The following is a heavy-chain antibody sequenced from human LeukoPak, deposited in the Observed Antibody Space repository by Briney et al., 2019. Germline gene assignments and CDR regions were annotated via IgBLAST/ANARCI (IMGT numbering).Heavy chain of an antibody. J-gene: IGHJ4*02. D-gene: IGHD3-22*01. CDR2: VNDFGGDA. CDR1: GFTFRTYA. Sequence: GGSLRLSCSASGFTFRTYAMAWVRQAPGKGLEWVSSVNDFGGDAYYADSVRGRFTISRDNSKNTLYLQMNSLRAEDTAVYYCAKPGRGHYYDSSGYYYDYWGQGTLVTVSS. V-gene: IGHV3-23*01. CDR3: AKPGRGHYYDSSGYYYDY.